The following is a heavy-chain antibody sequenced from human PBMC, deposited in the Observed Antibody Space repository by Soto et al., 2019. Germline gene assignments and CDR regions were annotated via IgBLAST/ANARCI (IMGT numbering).Heavy chain of an antibody. CDR2: IRGSGGST. J-gene: IGHJ3*02. Sequence: EVQLLESGGGLVQPGGSLRLSCAASGFTFSSYAMSWVRQAPGKGLEWVSAIRGSGGSTYYADSVKGRFTISRDNSKNTLNLQMNSLRAEDTAVYYCAKDLVVLVGPHGDAFDIWGQGTMVTVSS. D-gene: IGHD1-26*01. CDR1: GFTFSSYA. V-gene: IGHV3-23*01. CDR3: AKDLVVLVGPHGDAFDI.